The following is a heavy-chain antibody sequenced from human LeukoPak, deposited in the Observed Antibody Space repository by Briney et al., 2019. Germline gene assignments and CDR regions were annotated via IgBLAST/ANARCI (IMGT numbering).Heavy chain of an antibody. Sequence: ASVKVSCKASGGTFSSYAISWVRQAPGQGLEWMGGIIPIFGTANYAQKFQGRVTITADESTSTAYMELSSLRSEDTAVYYCARWGDYGDLNWFDPWGQGTLVTVSS. CDR3: ARWGDYGDLNWFDP. V-gene: IGHV1-69*13. D-gene: IGHD4-17*01. CDR2: IIPIFGTA. J-gene: IGHJ5*02. CDR1: GGTFSSYA.